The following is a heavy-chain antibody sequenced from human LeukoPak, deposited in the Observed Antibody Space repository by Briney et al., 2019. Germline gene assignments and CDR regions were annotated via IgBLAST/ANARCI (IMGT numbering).Heavy chain of an antibody. Sequence: GGALRLSCSAPGFTFSSYAMHWVRQAPGKGLEYVSAISSNGGSTYYADSVKGRFTISRDNSKNTLYLQMNSLRAEDTAVYYCARDGRGYSGYAWGQGTLVTVSS. D-gene: IGHD5-12*01. CDR1: GFTFSSYA. CDR3: ARDGRGYSGYA. J-gene: IGHJ4*02. CDR2: ISSNGGST. V-gene: IGHV3-64*04.